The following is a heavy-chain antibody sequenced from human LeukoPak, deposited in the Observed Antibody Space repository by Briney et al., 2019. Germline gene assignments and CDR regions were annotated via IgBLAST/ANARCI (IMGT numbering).Heavy chain of an antibody. J-gene: IGHJ5*02. CDR1: GSSISSGDYY. CDR2: MYYSGST. CDR3: ARPYYYDSRIDP. D-gene: IGHD3-22*01. V-gene: IGHV4-30-4*01. Sequence: SETLSLTCTVSGSSISSGDYYWSWIRQPPGKGLEWIAYMYYSGSTYYNPSLKSRVTMSADTSKNQLSLKLSSVTAADAAVYYCARPYYYDSRIDPWGQGILVTVSS.